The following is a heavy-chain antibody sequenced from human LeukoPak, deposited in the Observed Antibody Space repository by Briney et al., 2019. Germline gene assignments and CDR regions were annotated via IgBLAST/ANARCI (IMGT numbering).Heavy chain of an antibody. V-gene: IGHV3-7*04. Sequence: AGSLRLSCTASGFTFSNSWMSWVRQAPGKGREWVANIKQDGSEKYYVDSVKGRFTISRDNAKKSLYLRMNSLTVEDTAVYYCARDLSGGGVGYWGQGTLVTVSS. CDR1: GFTFSNSW. D-gene: IGHD1-26*01. CDR2: IKQDGSEK. J-gene: IGHJ4*02. CDR3: ARDLSGGGVGY.